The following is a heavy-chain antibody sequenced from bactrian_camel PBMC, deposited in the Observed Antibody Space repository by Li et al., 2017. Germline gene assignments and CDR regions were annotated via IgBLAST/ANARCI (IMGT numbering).Heavy chain of an antibody. J-gene: IGHJ6*01. CDR2: LDTSGVP. Sequence: HVQLVESGGGSVQAGGSLTLSCVASGYDFSKLYMAWFRQSPGREREGVAALDTSGVPTYTHSVRDRFIVSKDNAKRTLYLQMDSLKPEDSAMYYCVADTFGGSWSFSPRDYKTWGQGTQVTVS. D-gene: IGHD2*01. CDR1: GYDFSKLY. CDR3: VADTFGGSWSFSPRDYKT. V-gene: IGHV3S53*01.